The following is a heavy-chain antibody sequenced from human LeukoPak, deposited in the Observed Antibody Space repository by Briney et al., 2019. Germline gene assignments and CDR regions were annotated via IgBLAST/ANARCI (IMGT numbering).Heavy chain of an antibody. J-gene: IGHJ4*02. CDR3: ARVGHIVAAGTYDY. D-gene: IGHD6-13*01. CDR1: GVSISSYY. Sequence: SETLSLTCTVSGVSISSYYWSWIRQPPGEGLEWIWNIFYSGSPNYTSSLKSRVTTSFDTSKNPFSLKLSSVTAEDTAVYYCARVGHIVAAGTYDYWGQGTLVTVSS. CDR2: IFYSGSP. V-gene: IGHV4-59*08.